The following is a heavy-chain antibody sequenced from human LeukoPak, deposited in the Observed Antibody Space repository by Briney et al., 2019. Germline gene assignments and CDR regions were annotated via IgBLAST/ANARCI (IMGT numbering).Heavy chain of an antibody. V-gene: IGHV1-69*06. CDR3: ARNDYGDYFY. CDR1: GGTFSSYA. CDR2: IIPIFGTA. Sequence: ASVKVSCKASGGTFSSYAISWVRQAPGQGLEWMGGIIPIFGTANYAQKFQGRVTITADKSTSTAYMQLSSLRSEDTAVYYCARNDYGDYFYWGQGTLVTVSS. J-gene: IGHJ4*02. D-gene: IGHD4-17*01.